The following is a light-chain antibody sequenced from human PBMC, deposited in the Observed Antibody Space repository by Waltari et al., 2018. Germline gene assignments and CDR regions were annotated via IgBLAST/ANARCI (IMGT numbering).Light chain of an antibody. CDR1: QSLSNF. J-gene: IGKJ5*01. Sequence: EIVLTQSPAILSLSPGDGATLSCRASQSLSNFLAWYQQKPGQAPRLLIYVASNRATGIPARFRGSESGTDCTLTITRLEPEDFAVYYGQQRSSWPPQISFGQGTRLEIK. CDR2: VAS. V-gene: IGKV3-11*01. CDR3: QQRSSWPPQIS.